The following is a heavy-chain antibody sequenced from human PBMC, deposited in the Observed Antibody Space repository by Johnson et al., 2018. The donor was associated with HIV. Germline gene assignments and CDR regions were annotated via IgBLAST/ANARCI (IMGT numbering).Heavy chain of an antibody. Sequence: VQLVESGGGLVQPGGSLRLSCAASGFTFDDYGMSWVRQAPGKGLEWVSGINWNGGSTGYADSVKGRFTISRDNAKNSLDLQMNSLRPEDTALYYCARATYYYDTPGYLTRPRAFDLWGQGTMVTVSS. CDR1: GFTFDDYG. CDR2: INWNGGST. V-gene: IGHV3-20*04. CDR3: ARATYYYDTPGYLTRPRAFDL. D-gene: IGHD3-22*01. J-gene: IGHJ3*01.